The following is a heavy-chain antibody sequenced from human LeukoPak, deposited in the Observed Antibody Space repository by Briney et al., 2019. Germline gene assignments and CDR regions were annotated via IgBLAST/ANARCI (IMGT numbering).Heavy chain of an antibody. CDR2: IYYSGST. D-gene: IGHD3-3*01. CDR1: GGSISSGGYY. Sequence: SETLSLTCTVSGGSISSGGYYWSWIRQHPGKGLEWIGYIYYSGSTYYNPSLKSRVTISVDTSKNQFSLKLSSVTAADTAVYYCARDYDFWSGYYTRGYYYYGMDVWGQGTTVTVSS. J-gene: IGHJ6*02. V-gene: IGHV4-31*03. CDR3: ARDYDFWSGYYTRGYYYYGMDV.